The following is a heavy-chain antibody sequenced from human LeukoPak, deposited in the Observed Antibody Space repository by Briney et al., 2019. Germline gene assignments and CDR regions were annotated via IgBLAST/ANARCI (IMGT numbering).Heavy chain of an antibody. J-gene: IGHJ6*02. CDR1: GFTFSSYA. D-gene: IGHD1-7*01. V-gene: IGHV3-23*01. CDR3: AKNYAQSAYYYYGMDV. CDR2: ISGSGGST. Sequence: PGGSLRLSCAASGFTFSSYAMSWVRQAPGKGLEWVSAISGSGGSTYYADSVKGRFTISRGNSKNTLYLQMNSLRAEDTAVYYCAKNYAQSAYYYYGMDVWGQGTTVTVSS.